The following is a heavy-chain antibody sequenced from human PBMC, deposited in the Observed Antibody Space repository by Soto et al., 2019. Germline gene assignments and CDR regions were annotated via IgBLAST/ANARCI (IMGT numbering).Heavy chain of an antibody. CDR2: ISGSGGST. Sequence: GGSLRLSCAASGFTFSSYAMSWVRQAPGKGLEWVSAISGSGGSTYYADSVKGRFTISRDNSKNTLYLQMNSLRAEDTAVYYCATDGASIAAAGTKGRYYYYMDVWGKGTTVTVSS. J-gene: IGHJ6*03. CDR3: ATDGASIAAAGTKGRYYYYMDV. CDR1: GFTFSSYA. V-gene: IGHV3-23*01. D-gene: IGHD6-13*01.